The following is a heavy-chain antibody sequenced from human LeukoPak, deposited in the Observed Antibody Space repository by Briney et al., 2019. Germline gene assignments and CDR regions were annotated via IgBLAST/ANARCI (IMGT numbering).Heavy chain of an antibody. CDR1: GYTFTDYY. CDR3: ARVSSGYYRSYYFDY. Sequence: ASVKVSCKASGYTFTDYYMHWVRQAPGQGLEWMGIINPSGGSTSYAQKFQGRVTMTRDMSTSTVYMELSSLRSEDTAVYYCARVSSGYYRSYYFDYWGQGTLVTVSS. V-gene: IGHV1-46*01. CDR2: INPSGGST. D-gene: IGHD3-22*01. J-gene: IGHJ4*02.